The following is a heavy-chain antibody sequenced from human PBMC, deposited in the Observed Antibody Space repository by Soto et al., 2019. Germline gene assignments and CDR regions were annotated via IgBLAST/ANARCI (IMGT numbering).Heavy chain of an antibody. D-gene: IGHD4-4*01. Sequence: GGSLRLSCAASGFTFSSYGMHWVRQAPGKGLEWVAVIWYDGSNKYYADSVKGRFTISRDNSKDTLYLQMNSLRAEDTAVYYCARDRLFYRGDYYYGMDVWGQGTTVTVSS. V-gene: IGHV3-33*01. CDR3: ARDRLFYRGDYYYGMDV. CDR1: GFTFSSYG. J-gene: IGHJ6*02. CDR2: IWYDGSNK.